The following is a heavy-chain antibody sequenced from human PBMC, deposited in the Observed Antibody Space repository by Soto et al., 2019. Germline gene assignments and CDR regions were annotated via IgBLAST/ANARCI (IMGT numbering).Heavy chain of an antibody. J-gene: IGHJ4*02. CDR3: ARRDSTSSFNFDS. CDR1: GYTFTSYG. D-gene: IGHD6-6*01. Sequence: ASVKVSCKASGYTFTSYGISWVRQAPGQGLEWMGWISAYNDNTNYAQKFQGRVTMTTDTSTSTASMELRSLRSDDTAVYYCARRDSTSSFNFDSWGQGTLVTVSS. V-gene: IGHV1-18*01. CDR2: ISAYNDNT.